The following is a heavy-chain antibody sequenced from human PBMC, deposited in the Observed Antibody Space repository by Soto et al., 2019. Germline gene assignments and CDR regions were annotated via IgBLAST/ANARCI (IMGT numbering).Heavy chain of an antibody. CDR3: ARGGLVIGKPVPHWFDP. V-gene: IGHV4-38-2*01. D-gene: IGHD3-9*01. J-gene: IGHJ5*02. CDR1: YYSVSSDHY. CDR2: IYHSGST. Sequence: SETLALTCAVSYYSVSSDHYWCWIRQPPGKGLEWIGTIYHSGSTYYNPSLKSPVTISIDTSKNQFSLRLTSVTAADTAVYYSARGGLVIGKPVPHWFDPWGQGTLLVTVSS.